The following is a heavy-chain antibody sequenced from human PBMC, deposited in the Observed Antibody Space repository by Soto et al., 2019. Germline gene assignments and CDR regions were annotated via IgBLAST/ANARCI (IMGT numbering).Heavy chain of an antibody. V-gene: IGHV3-23*01. J-gene: IGHJ5*02. D-gene: IGHD3-22*01. CDR3: AKDWPSYYDSSGYYP. Sequence: PVGSLRLSCAASGFTFSSYAMSWVRQAPGKGLEWVSGISGSGGSTYYADSVKGRFTISRDNSKNTLYLQMNSLRAEDTAVYYCAKDWPSYYDSSGYYPWGQGTLVTVSS. CDR2: ISGSGGST. CDR1: GFTFSSYA.